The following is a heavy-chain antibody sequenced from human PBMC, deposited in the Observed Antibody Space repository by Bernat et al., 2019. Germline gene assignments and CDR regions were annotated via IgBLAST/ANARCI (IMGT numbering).Heavy chain of an antibody. D-gene: IGHD3-10*01. Sequence: EVQVVESGGGLVQPGGSLRLSCAASGFTFSTYAMTWVRQAPGKGLEWVSAIGGSGGNRFYADSVKGQFTLSRDNSKNTRYLQMSSLRAEDTAVYYCVKFRGLTYQQYYMDVWGKGTSVTVSS. CDR1: GFTFSTYA. CDR2: IGGSGGNR. CDR3: VKFRGLTYQQYYMDV. V-gene: IGHV3-23*04. J-gene: IGHJ6*04.